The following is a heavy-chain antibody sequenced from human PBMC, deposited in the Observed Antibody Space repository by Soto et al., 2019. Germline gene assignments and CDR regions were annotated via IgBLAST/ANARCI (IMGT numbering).Heavy chain of an antibody. J-gene: IGHJ4*02. Sequence: EVQLVESGGGLVQPGGSLRLSCAASGFTFSSYAMDWVRQAPGKGLEYVSGFRSTGGSTDYANSVKGRFTISRDNSKNTLELQMGSLRAEDMAVYYRASVGRGYEFDYWGQGTLVTVSS. V-gene: IGHV3-64*01. CDR1: GFTFSSYA. D-gene: IGHD5-12*01. CDR3: ASVGRGYEFDY. CDR2: FRSTGGST.